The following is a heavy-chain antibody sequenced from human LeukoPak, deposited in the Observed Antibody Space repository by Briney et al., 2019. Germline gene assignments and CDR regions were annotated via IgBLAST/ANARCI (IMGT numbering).Heavy chain of an antibody. CDR2: ISDSGADT. Sequence: PGGSLRLSCAASGITFSRYAMSWVRQAPGKGLEWVSVISDSGADTYYIDSVKGRFTISRDSSKNTLYLQMNSLRAEDTAVYYCAKMGWAAYDYTNYWGQGTLVTVSS. CDR3: AKMGWAAYDYTNY. CDR1: GITFSRYA. D-gene: IGHD5-12*01. J-gene: IGHJ4*02. V-gene: IGHV3-23*01.